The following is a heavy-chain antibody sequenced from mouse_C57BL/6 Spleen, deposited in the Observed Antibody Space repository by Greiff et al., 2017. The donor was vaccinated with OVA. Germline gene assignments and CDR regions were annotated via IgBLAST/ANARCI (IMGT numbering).Heavy chain of an antibody. D-gene: IGHD1-1*01. CDR3: SRGSGSSYRYFDV. CDR1: GYTFTDYY. V-gene: IGHV1-19*01. J-gene: IGHJ1*03. Sequence: EVQLQQSGPVLVKPGASVKLSCKASGYTFTDYYMNWVKQSHGQSLEWIGVINPYNGGTSYNQKFKGKATLTVDKSSSTAYMQLNSLTSEDSAVYYWSRGSGSSYRYFDVWGTGTTVTVSS. CDR2: INPYNGGT.